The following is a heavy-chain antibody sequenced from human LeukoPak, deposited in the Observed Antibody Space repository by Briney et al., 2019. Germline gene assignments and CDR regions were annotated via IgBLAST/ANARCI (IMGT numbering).Heavy chain of an antibody. D-gene: IGHD4-23*01. J-gene: IGHJ4*02. Sequence: GESLRLSCAASGFTFSSYWMSWVRQAPGKGLEWVANIKQDGSEKYYVDSVKGRFTISRDNAKNSLYLQMNSLRAEDTAVYYCARGDQGGKQYYFDYWGQGTLVTVSS. CDR3: ARGDQGGKQYYFDY. CDR2: IKQDGSEK. V-gene: IGHV3-7*01. CDR1: GFTFSSYW.